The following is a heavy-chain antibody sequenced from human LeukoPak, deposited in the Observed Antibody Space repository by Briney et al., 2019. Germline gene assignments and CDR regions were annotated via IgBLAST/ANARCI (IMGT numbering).Heavy chain of an antibody. J-gene: IGHJ4*02. CDR3: ARDRCSSTSCYILGGFDY. Sequence: GGSLRLSCAASGFTFSSYSMNWVRQAPGKGLEWVSSISSSSSYIYYADSVKGRFTISRDNAKNSLYLQMNSLRAEDTAVYYCARDRCSSTSCYILGGFDYWGQGTLVTVSS. CDR1: GFTFSSYS. D-gene: IGHD2-2*01. V-gene: IGHV3-21*01. CDR2: ISSSSSYI.